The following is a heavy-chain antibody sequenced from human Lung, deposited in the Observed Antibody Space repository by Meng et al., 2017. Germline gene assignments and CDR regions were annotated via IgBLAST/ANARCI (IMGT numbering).Heavy chain of an antibody. J-gene: IGHJ5*02. CDR3: ARGDYGGWPDP. D-gene: IGHD4-17*01. V-gene: IGHV1-3*04. CDR1: GYPFTQDA. CDR2: MYTNNGNT. Sequence: QVQLVQSGAEVKKPGASVKVSCRTYGYPFTQDAVHWVRQAPGQRLEWMGWMYTNNGNTKSSQKFQDRVTMTRDTSASTAYMELSSLRSEDTAVYYCARGDYGGWPDPWGQGTLVTVSS.